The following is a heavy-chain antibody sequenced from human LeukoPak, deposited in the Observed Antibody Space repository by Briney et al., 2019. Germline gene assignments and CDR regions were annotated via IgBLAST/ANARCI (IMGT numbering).Heavy chain of an antibody. Sequence: SETLSLTCAVSGGSISSGGYSWSWIRQPPGKGLEWIGYIYHSGSTYYNPSLKSRVTISVDRSKNQFSLKLSSVTAADTAVYYCARERSRDWFDPWGQGTLVTVSS. V-gene: IGHV4-30-2*01. J-gene: IGHJ5*02. CDR1: GGSISSGGYS. CDR2: IYHSGST. D-gene: IGHD5-24*01. CDR3: ARERSRDWFDP.